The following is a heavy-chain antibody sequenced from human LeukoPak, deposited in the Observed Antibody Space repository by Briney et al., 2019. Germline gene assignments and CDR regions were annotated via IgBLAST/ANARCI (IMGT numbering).Heavy chain of an antibody. CDR2: ISYDGSNK. CDR1: GFTFSSYA. V-gene: IGHV3-30*09. J-gene: IGHJ6*02. Sequence: GGSLRLSCAASGFTFSSYAVHWVRQAPGKGLEWVAVISYDGSNKYYADSVKGRFGISRDNSKNTLYLHMNSLRAEDTAVYYCARVYSNSPEYGMDVWGQGTTVTVSS. CDR3: ARVYSNSPEYGMDV. D-gene: IGHD4-11*01.